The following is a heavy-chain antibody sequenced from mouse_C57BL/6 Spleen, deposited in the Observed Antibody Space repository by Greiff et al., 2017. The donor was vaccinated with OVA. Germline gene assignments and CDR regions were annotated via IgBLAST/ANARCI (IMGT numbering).Heavy chain of an antibody. CDR2: IDPSDSYT. Sequence: VQLQQPGAELVKPGASVKLSCKASGYTFTSYWMQWVKPRPGQGLEWIGEIDPSDSYTNYNQKFKGKATLTVDTSSSTAYMQHSSLTSEDSAVYYCARFITTVVATGGNYWGQGTTLTVSS. CDR3: ARFITTVVATGGNY. V-gene: IGHV1-50*01. J-gene: IGHJ2*01. D-gene: IGHD1-1*01. CDR1: GYTFTSYW.